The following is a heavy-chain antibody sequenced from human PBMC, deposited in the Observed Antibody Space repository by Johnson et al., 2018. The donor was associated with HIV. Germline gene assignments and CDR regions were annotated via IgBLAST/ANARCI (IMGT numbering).Heavy chain of an antibody. V-gene: IGHV3-11*04. CDR3: ARDQFGTITTGGDGAFDI. CDR1: RLIFSDYF. J-gene: IGHJ3*02. Sequence: QVQLVESGGGLVKPGGSLRLSCAASRLIFSDYFMSWIRQAPGKGLEWVASISGSGSARYYADSVKGRFTISRDNSRNALYLQMNSLRAEDTAVFYCARDQFGTITTGGDGAFDIWGQGTMVTVSS. CDR2: ISGSGSAR. D-gene: IGHD5-24*01.